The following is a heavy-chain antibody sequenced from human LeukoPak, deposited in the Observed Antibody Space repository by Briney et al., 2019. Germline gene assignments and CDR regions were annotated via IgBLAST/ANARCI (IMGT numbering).Heavy chain of an antibody. Sequence: TPSETLSLTCTVSGGSISSYYWSWIRQPPGKGLEWIGYIYYSGSTNYNPSLKSRVTISVDTSKNQFSLKLTSVTAADTAVYYCGRVSVIVGAALEYYYYYMDVWGQGTTVTVSS. D-gene: IGHD1-26*01. V-gene: IGHV4-59*12. J-gene: IGHJ6*03. CDR2: IYYSGST. CDR1: GGSISSYY. CDR3: GRVSVIVGAALEYYYYYMDV.